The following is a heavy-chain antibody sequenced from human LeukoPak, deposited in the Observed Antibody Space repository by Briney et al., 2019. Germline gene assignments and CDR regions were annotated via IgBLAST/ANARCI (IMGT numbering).Heavy chain of an antibody. V-gene: IGHV1-18*01. CDR1: GYTFTSYG. Sequence: ASVKVSCKASGYTFTSYGLSWVRQAPGQGLEWMGCISAYNGNTNYAQKLQGRVTMTTDTSTSTAYMELRSLKSDDTAVYYCAAAAYYYDSSGYYTPQYYFDYWGQGTLVNVSS. CDR3: AAAAYYYDSSGYYTPQYYFDY. CDR2: ISAYNGNT. D-gene: IGHD3-22*01. J-gene: IGHJ4*02.